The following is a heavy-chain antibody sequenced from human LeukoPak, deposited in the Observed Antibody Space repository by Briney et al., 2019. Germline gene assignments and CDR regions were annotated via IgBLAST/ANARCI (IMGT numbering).Heavy chain of an antibody. D-gene: IGHD3-3*01. Sequence: PSETLSPTCTVSGGSISSYYWSWIRQPAGKGLEWIGRIYTSGSTNYNPSLKSRVTMSVDTSKNQFSLKLSSVTAADTAVYYCARESEPITIFGVVIMPSNWFDPWGQGTLVTVSS. V-gene: IGHV4-4*07. CDR1: GGSISSYY. CDR3: ARESEPITIFGVVIMPSNWFDP. CDR2: IYTSGST. J-gene: IGHJ5*02.